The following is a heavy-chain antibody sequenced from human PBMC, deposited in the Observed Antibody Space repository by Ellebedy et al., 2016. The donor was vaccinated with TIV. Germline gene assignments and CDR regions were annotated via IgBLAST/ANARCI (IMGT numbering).Heavy chain of an antibody. CDR2: IFGSGDT. CDR1: EMSVSTNY. D-gene: IGHD3-10*01. Sequence: GGSLRLSCAVTEMSVSTNYMTWVRQAPGTGLEWVSLIFGSGDTCYADSVNGRFTISRDNSKNTVYLQMGSLRVEDTAVYYCSREDLFGSSDYWGQGTLVTVSS. V-gene: IGHV3-66*03. CDR3: SREDLFGSSDY. J-gene: IGHJ4*02.